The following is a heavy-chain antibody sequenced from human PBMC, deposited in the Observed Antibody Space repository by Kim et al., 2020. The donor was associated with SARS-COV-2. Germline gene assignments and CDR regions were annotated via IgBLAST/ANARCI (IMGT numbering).Heavy chain of an antibody. Sequence: SETLSLTCAVYGGSFSGYYWSWIRQPPGKGLEWIGEINHSGSTNYNPSLKSRVTISVDTSKNQFSLKLSSVTAADTAVYYCARLVGYSSGWFTASGISWG. D-gene: IGHD6-19*01. CDR1: GGSFSGYY. V-gene: IGHV4-34*01. CDR2: INHSGST. J-gene: IGHJ5*01. CDR3: ARLVGYSSGWFTASGIS.